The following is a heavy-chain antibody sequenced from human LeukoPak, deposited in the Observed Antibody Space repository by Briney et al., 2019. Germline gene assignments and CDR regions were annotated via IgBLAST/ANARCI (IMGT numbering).Heavy chain of an antibody. V-gene: IGHV3-30*01. D-gene: IGHD6-19*01. CDR2: DGTDA. J-gene: IGHJ5*02. CDR3: ARDRHSSGWYETWFDP. Sequence: DGTDAFYADSVKGRFTISRDNSKNALYLQMNSLRADDTAVYYCARDRHSSGWYETWFDPWGQGTLVTVSS.